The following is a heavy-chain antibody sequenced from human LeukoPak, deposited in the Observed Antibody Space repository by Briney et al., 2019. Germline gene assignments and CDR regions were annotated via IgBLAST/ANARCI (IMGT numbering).Heavy chain of an antibody. J-gene: IGHJ4*02. CDR3: ARESGTSGRAGYFDY. CDR1: RFTFSDYH. V-gene: IGHV3-30*03. Sequence: GGSLRLSCAASRFTFSDYHMHWFRQAPGEGLEWVALISNDGDNKVYADSVKGRFTISRDSSKNTLYLQMSSLSTDDTPVYYCARESGTSGRAGYFDYWGQGSLVTVSS. CDR2: ISNDGDNK. D-gene: IGHD1-7*01.